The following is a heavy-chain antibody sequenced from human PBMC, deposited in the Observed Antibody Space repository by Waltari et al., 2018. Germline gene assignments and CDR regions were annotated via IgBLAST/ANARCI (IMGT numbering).Heavy chain of an antibody. CDR3: ARDLFSITIFGVVPPGMDV. D-gene: IGHD3-3*01. J-gene: IGHJ6*02. CDR1: GYTFTSYA. CDR2: INAGNGNT. Sequence: QVQLVQSGAEVKKPGASVKVSCKASGYTFTSYAMHLVRQATGQRLEWMGWINAGNGNTKYSQKFQGRVTITRDTSASTAYMELSSLRSEDTAVYYCARDLFSITIFGVVPPGMDVWGQGTTVTVSS. V-gene: IGHV1-3*01.